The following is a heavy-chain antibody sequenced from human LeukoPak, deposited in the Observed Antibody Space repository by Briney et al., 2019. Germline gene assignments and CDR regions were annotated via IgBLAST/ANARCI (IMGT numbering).Heavy chain of an antibody. Sequence: SVKVSCKASGGTFSSYAISWVRQAPGQGLEWMGGIIPIFGTANYAQKFQGRVTITADESTSTAYMELSSLRSEDTAVYYCARGSYDYVWGSYRTWFDPWGQGTLVTVSS. J-gene: IGHJ5*02. D-gene: IGHD3-16*02. CDR1: GGTFSSYA. CDR2: IIPIFGTA. CDR3: ARGSYDYVWGSYRTWFDP. V-gene: IGHV1-69*13.